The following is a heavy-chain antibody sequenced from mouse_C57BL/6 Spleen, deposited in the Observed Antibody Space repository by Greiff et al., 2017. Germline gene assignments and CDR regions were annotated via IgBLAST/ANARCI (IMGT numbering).Heavy chain of an antibody. Sequence: VQLQQSGPELVKPGASVKISCKASGYTFTDYYMNWVKQSHGKSLEWIGDINPNNGGTSYNQKFKGKATLTVDKSSSTAYMELRSLTSEDSAVYYCARNHYSNYMFAYWSQGTLVTVSA. CDR3: ARNHYSNYMFAY. CDR1: GYTFTDYY. V-gene: IGHV1-26*01. J-gene: IGHJ3*01. D-gene: IGHD2-5*01. CDR2: INPNNGGT.